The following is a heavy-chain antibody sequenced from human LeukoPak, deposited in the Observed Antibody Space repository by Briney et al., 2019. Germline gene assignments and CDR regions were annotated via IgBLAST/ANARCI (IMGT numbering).Heavy chain of an antibody. CDR2: IYYSGST. CDR1: GGSISSYY. D-gene: IGHD1-26*01. CDR3: ARGGGSYYQSWFDP. V-gene: IGHV4-59*08. Sequence: SETLSLTCTVSGGSISSYYWSWIRQPPGKGLEWIGYIYYSGSTNYNPSLKSRVTISVDTSVNQFSLKLSSVTAADTAVYYCARGGGSYYQSWFDPWGQGTLVTVSS. J-gene: IGHJ5*02.